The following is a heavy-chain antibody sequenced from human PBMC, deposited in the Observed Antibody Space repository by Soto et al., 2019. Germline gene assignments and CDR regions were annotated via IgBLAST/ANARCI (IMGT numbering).Heavy chain of an antibody. D-gene: IGHD3-3*01. CDR3: AKGLNDLWSSYSEH. J-gene: IGHJ4*02. CDR1: GFTFRTYA. Sequence: EVQLLESGGGLVQSGGSLRLSCAASGFTFRTYAMSWVRQAPGKGLEWVSATSGSGGSTYYADSVKGRFTNSRDNSKNTLYLQMNSLRAEDTAVYYCAKGLNDLWSSYSEHWGQGTLVTVSS. CDR2: TSGSGGST. V-gene: IGHV3-23*01.